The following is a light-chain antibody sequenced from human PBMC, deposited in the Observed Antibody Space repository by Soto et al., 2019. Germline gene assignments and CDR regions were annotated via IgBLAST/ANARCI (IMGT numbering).Light chain of an antibody. CDR2: SSN. V-gene: IGLV1-44*01. CDR3: AAWDDSLNGWV. Sequence: QSVVTQPPSASGTPRQRVTISCSGSSSNIGGETVNWYQQLPGTAPKLLIHSSNQRPSGVPDRFSGSKSGTSASLVISGLLSEDEADYYCAAWDDSLNGWVFGGGTKLTVL. CDR1: SSNIGGET. J-gene: IGLJ3*02.